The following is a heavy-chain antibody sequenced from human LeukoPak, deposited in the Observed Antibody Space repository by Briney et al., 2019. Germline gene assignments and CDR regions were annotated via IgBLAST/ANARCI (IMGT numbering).Heavy chain of an antibody. V-gene: IGHV4-34*01. CDR1: GGSFSGYY. CDR3: ARGVPGIAAAGSWFDY. J-gene: IGHJ4*02. D-gene: IGHD6-13*01. Sequence: SETLSLTCAVYGGSFSGYYWSWIRQPPGKGLEWIGEINHSGSTNYNPSLKSRGTISVDTSKNQFSLKLSSVTAADTAVYYCARGVPGIAAAGSWFDYWGQGTLVTVSS. CDR2: INHSGST.